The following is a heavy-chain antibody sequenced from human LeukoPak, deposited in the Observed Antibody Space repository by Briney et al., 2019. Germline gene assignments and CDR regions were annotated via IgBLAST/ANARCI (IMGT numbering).Heavy chain of an antibody. CDR3: AKDGYSSSRYALLNYFDY. CDR1: GFTFSTFA. Sequence: GGSLRLSCAASGFTFSTFAMIWVRQPPGKGLEWVSSIFPSGDEIHYADSVRGRFTISRDNSKSTLSLQMNSLRAEDTAVYYCAKDGYSSSRYALLNYFDYWGQGTLVTVSS. J-gene: IGHJ4*02. CDR2: IFPSGDEI. D-gene: IGHD6-13*01. V-gene: IGHV3-23*01.